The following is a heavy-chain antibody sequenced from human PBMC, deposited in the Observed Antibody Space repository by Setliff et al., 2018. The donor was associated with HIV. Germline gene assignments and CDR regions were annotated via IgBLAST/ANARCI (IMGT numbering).Heavy chain of an antibody. V-gene: IGHV4-59*08. Sequence: PSETLSLTGTVSGGSLSSYYWSWIRQPPGKGLEWLGHIYSSGSTSYNPSLKSRVTISVDTSKNQFSLKLSSVTAADTAVYYCARHSPSDYWGQGTLVTVSS. CDR2: IYSSGST. CDR1: GGSLSSYY. J-gene: IGHJ4*02. CDR3: ARHSPSDY.